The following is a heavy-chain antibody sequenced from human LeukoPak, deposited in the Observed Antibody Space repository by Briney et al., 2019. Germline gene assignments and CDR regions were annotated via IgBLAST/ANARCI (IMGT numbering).Heavy chain of an antibody. CDR1: GFTFSSYA. D-gene: IGHD2-2*01. Sequence: GGSLRLSCAAPGFTFSSYAMSWVRQAPGKGLEWVSAISGSGSSTYYADSVKGRFTISRDNSKNTLSLQMNSLRAEDTAVYSCAKALFTSHGCFGPWGQGTLVTVSS. CDR2: ISGSGSST. J-gene: IGHJ5*02. CDR3: AKALFTSHGCFGP. V-gene: IGHV3-23*01.